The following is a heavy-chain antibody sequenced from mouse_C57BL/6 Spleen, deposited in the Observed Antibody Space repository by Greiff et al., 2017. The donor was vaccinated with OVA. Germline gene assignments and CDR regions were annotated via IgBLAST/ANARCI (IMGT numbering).Heavy chain of an antibody. CDR3: ARNPFTTVVAPYAMDY. CDR2: IWSGGST. V-gene: IGHV2-2*01. CDR1: GFSLTSYG. Sequence: VKLQQSGPGLVQPSQSLSITCTVSGFSLTSYGVHWVRQSPGKGLEWLGVIWSGGSTDYNAAFISRLSISKDNSKSQVFFKMNSLQADDTAIYYCARNPFTTVVAPYAMDYWGQGTSVTVSS. D-gene: IGHD1-1*01. J-gene: IGHJ4*01.